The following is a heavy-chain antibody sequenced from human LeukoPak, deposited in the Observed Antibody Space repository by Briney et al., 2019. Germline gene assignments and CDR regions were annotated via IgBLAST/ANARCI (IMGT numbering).Heavy chain of an antibody. V-gene: IGHV3-48*04. D-gene: IGHD3-10*01. J-gene: IGHJ3*02. CDR2: ISSSGTTI. CDR1: GFTFSSYG. Sequence: GGSLRLSCAASGFTFSSYGMHWVRQAPGKGLEWVSYISSSGTTIYYADSVKGRFTISRDNAKNSLYLQMNSLRAEDTAVYYCAKDRLWFGEFDAFDIWGQGTMVTVSS. CDR3: AKDRLWFGEFDAFDI.